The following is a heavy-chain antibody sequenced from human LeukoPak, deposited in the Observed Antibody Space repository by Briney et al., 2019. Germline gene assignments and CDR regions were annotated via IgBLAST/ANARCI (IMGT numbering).Heavy chain of an antibody. D-gene: IGHD6-13*01. J-gene: IGHJ4*02. V-gene: IGHV4-34*01. CDR3: ATGGYSSLSFDY. CDR1: GGSFSGSY. Sequence: PSETLSLTCAVYGGSFSGSYWSWIRQPPGKGLEWIGHINHSGSTNYNPSLKSRVTISVDTSKNQFSLKLSSVTAADTAVYYCATGGYSSLSFDYWGQGALVTVSS. CDR2: INHSGST.